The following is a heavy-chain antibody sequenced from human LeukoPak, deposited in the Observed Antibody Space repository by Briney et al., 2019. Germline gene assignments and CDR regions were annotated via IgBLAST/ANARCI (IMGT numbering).Heavy chain of an antibody. CDR3: AKAYYYDSSGYIDY. V-gene: IGHV3-9*01. CDR2: ISWNSGSI. J-gene: IGHJ4*02. CDR1: GFIFDDCA. D-gene: IGHD3-22*01. Sequence: GRSLRLSCAGSGFIFDDCAMHWVRQAPGTGLEWVSGISWNSGSIGYADSVKGRFTISRDNAKNSLFLQMNSLRGEDTAFYYCAKAYYYDSSGYIDYWGQGTLVTVSS.